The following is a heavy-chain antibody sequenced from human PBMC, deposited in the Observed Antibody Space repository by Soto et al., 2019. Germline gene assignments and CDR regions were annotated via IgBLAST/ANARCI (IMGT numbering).Heavy chain of an antibody. CDR1: GYTFTGYY. Sequence: GASVKVSCKASGYTFTGYYMHWVRQAPGQGLEWMGWINPNSGGTNYAQKFQGWVTMTRDTSISTAYMELSRLRSDDTAVYYCARSFLTGYYVLGYFSDAFDIWGQGTMVTVSS. D-gene: IGHD3-9*01. J-gene: IGHJ3*02. CDR2: INPNSGGT. CDR3: ARSFLTGYYVLGYFSDAFDI. V-gene: IGHV1-2*04.